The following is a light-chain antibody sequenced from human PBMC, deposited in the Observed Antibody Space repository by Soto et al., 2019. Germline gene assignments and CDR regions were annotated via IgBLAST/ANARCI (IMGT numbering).Light chain of an antibody. Sequence: QSALTQPASVSGSPGQSITISCTGTSSDXXXYNXVSXYQQHPGKAPKLMIYEVSNRPSGVSNRFSGSKSGNTESLTISGLQAEDEADYYCSSYTSSSTYVFGTGTKVTVL. CDR1: SSDXXXYNX. V-gene: IGLV2-14*01. CDR3: SSYTSSSTYV. CDR2: EVS. J-gene: IGLJ1*01.